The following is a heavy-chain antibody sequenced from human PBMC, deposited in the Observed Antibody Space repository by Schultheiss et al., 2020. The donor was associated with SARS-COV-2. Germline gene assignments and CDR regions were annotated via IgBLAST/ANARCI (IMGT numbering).Heavy chain of an antibody. CDR2: IDWDDDK. Sequence: SGPTLVKPTQTLTLTCTFSGFSLSTSGMCVSWIRQPPGKALEWLALIDWDDDKYYSTSLKTRLTISKDTSKNQVVLTMTNMDPVDTATYYCAHRSVLRFLEWFRGFDPWGQGTLVTVAS. J-gene: IGHJ5*02. V-gene: IGHV2-70*12. CDR3: AHRSVLRFLEWFRGFDP. CDR1: GFSLSTSGMC. D-gene: IGHD3-3*01.